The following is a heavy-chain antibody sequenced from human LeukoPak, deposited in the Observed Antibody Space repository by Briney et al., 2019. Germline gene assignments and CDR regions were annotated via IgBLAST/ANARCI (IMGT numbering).Heavy chain of an antibody. Sequence: GASLQISCEASRYIFNKYWIAWVRPVPGKSLEWLGIIYPYDSDTTYSPSFQGQVTISVDKSISTAYLQWSSLKASDTAMYYCARRTTVTTTDLDYWGQGTLVTVSS. V-gene: IGHV5-51*01. D-gene: IGHD4-17*01. J-gene: IGHJ4*02. CDR3: ARRTTVTTTDLDY. CDR2: IYPYDSDT. CDR1: RYIFNKYW.